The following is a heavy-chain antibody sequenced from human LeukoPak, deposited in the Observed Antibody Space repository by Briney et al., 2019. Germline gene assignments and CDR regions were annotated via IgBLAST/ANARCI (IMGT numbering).Heavy chain of an antibody. D-gene: IGHD3-10*01. CDR2: IGSSSDFT. CDR1: GFTFSSYA. Sequence: GGSLRLSCAASGFTFSSYAMSWVRQAPGKGLEWVSAIGSSSDFTYYAEYVKGRFTISRDNSKKTLYLQMNSLRAEDTAIYYCAKADRGWGVITKDWGQGTLVTVSS. CDR3: AKADRGWGVITKD. V-gene: IGHV3-23*01. J-gene: IGHJ4*02.